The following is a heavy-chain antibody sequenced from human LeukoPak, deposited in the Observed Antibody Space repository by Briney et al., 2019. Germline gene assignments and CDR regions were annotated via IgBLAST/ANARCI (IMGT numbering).Heavy chain of an antibody. CDR2: ISAYNGNT. CDR3: TRRPYFDY. CDR1: GYVFNSFG. J-gene: IGHJ4*02. Sequence: ASVKVSCKTSGYVFNSFGITWLRQAPGQGLEWMGWISAYNGNTSYAQKLQGRVTMTTDTSTSTAYMELRSLTSDDTATYYCTRRPYFDYWGQGTLVTVSS. V-gene: IGHV1-18*01.